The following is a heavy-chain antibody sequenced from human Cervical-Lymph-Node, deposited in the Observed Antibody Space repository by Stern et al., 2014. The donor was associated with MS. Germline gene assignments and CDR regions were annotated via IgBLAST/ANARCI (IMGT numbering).Heavy chain of an antibody. CDR3: AREGTETAVAAFDL. D-gene: IGHD6-19*01. V-gene: IGHV1-69*01. J-gene: IGHJ4*02. CDR1: GGTFSSRS. CDR2: IIPIFNTA. Sequence: QVQLVQSGAEVRKPGSSVKVSCKASGGTFSSRSFSWVRQAPGQGLEWMGQIIPIFNTANYAQKFQGRVTMTADGSTSTVYMELSSLRSEDTAVYYCAREGTETAVAAFDLWGQGTLVTVSS.